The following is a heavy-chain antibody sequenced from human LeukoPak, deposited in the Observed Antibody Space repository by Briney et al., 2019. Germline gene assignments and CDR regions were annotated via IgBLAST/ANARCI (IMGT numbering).Heavy chain of an antibody. CDR1: GFTFSSCW. Sequence: GGSLRLSCAASGFTFSSCWMTWVRQAPGKGLEWVANIKQDGNEKYHVDSVKGRFSISRDNAKNSVYLQMNSLRAEDTAVYYCARLMGERSLFDYWGQGVLVTVSS. J-gene: IGHJ4*02. CDR2: IKQDGNEK. V-gene: IGHV3-7*02. D-gene: IGHD1-26*01. CDR3: ARLMGERSLFDY.